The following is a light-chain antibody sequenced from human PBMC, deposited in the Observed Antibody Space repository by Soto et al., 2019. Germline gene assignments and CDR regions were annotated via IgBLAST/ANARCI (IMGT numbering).Light chain of an antibody. CDR1: QSVSSYS. V-gene: IGKV3-20*01. CDR3: QQYGSSLTWK. CDR2: GAS. J-gene: IGKJ1*01. Sequence: VVMPPSSDTLSVSPFYIATLSFRSSQSVSSYSLAWYQKKPGQAPRLLIYGASSRAAGIPDRFSGSGSGTDFTLTISGLEPEDFAVYYCQQYGSSLTWKCGQGTTVDIK.